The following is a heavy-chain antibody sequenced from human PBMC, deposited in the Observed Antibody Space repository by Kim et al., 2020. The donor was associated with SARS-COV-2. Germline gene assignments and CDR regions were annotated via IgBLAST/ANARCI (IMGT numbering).Heavy chain of an antibody. J-gene: IGHJ6*02. D-gene: IGHD6-13*01. V-gene: IGHV1-69*13. CDR2: IIPIFGTP. CDR3: ARAPRGAEYSSSRYYYYYYGMDV. CDR1: GGTFSSYA. Sequence: SVKVSCKASGGTFSSYAISWVRQAPGQGLEWMGGIIPIFGTPNYAQKFQGRVTITADESTSTAYMELSSLRSEDTAVYYWARAPRGAEYSSSRYYYYYYGMDVWGQGTTVTVSS.